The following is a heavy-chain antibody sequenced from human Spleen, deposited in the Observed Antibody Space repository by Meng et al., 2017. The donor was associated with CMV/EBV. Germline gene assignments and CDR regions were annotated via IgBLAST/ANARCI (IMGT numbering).Heavy chain of an antibody. D-gene: IGHD2-15*01. Sequence: GESLKISCAASGFTFTNAWMSWVRQAPGKGLEWVAVISYDGSNKYYADSVKGRFTISRDNSKNTLYLQMNSLRAEDTAVYYCASDYSMIWGQGTLVTVSS. CDR1: GFTFTNAW. CDR2: ISYDGSNK. J-gene: IGHJ4*02. V-gene: IGHV3-30*03. CDR3: ASDYSMI.